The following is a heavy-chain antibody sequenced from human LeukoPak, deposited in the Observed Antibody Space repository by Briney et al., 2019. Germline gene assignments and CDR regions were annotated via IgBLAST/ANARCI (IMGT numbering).Heavy chain of an antibody. D-gene: IGHD3-3*01. Sequence: GGSLRLSCAASGFTFSSYGMHWVRQAPGKGLEWVAFIRYDGSNKYYADSVKGRFTISRDNAKNSLYLQMNSLRAEDTAVYYCARANLGIFGDWGQGTLVTVSS. V-gene: IGHV3-30*02. CDR1: GFTFSSYG. J-gene: IGHJ4*02. CDR3: ARANLGIFGD. CDR2: IRYDGSNK.